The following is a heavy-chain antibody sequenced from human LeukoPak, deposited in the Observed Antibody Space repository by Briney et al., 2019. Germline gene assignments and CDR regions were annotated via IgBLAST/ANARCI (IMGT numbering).Heavy chain of an antibody. CDR1: GYTFPSYF. V-gene: IGHV1-46*01. Sequence: GASVKVSCKASGYTFPSYFMHWVRQAPGQGLEWMGIINPTGGSTTYAQKFQGRVTMTRDTSTSTVYMELSSLRSDDTAVYYCARDQEAFDYWGQGTLVTVSS. J-gene: IGHJ4*02. CDR2: INPTGGST. CDR3: ARDQEAFDY.